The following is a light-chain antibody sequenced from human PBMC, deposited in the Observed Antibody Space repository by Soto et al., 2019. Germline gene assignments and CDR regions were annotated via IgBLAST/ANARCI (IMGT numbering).Light chain of an antibody. CDR3: QHYDNLPPFT. Sequence: DIQMTQSPSSLSASVGDRVTITCQASQDISNYLNWYQQKPGKAPKLLIYDASSLQTGVPSRFSGSGSGTDFTFTISSLQPEDIATYYCQHYDNLPPFTFGPGTKVDIK. CDR1: QDISNY. CDR2: DAS. J-gene: IGKJ3*01. V-gene: IGKV1-33*01.